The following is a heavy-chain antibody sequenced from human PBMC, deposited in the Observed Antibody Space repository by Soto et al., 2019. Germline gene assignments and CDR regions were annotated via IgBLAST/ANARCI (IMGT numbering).Heavy chain of an antibody. CDR2: IIPIFGTA. J-gene: IGHJ4*02. D-gene: IGHD3-3*01. CDR1: GGTFSSYA. Sequence: ASVKVSCKASGGTFSSYAISWVRQAPGQGLEWMGGIIPIFGTANYAQKFQGRVTITADESTSTAYMELSSLRSEDTAVYYCARVNTIFGVVRNLYFDYWGQGTLVTVSS. CDR3: ARVNTIFGVVRNLYFDY. V-gene: IGHV1-69*13.